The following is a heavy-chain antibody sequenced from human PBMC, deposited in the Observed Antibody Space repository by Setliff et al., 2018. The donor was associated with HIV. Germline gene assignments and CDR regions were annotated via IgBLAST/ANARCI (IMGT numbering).Heavy chain of an antibody. D-gene: IGHD5-18*01. CDR1: GYNVTVSA. V-gene: IGHV1-8*02. CDR3: VWGGAMAI. Sequence: ASVKVSCKASGYNVTVSAINWVRQAPGQALEWLGWMNPNSGNTGYAQKFQGRVTMTRNTSISTAYMELSSLRSEDTAVYYCVWGGAMAIWGQGTLVTVSS. J-gene: IGHJ4*02. CDR2: MNPNSGNT.